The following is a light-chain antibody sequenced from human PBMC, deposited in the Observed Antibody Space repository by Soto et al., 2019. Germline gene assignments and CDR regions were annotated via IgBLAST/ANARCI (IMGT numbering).Light chain of an antibody. V-gene: IGKV1-5*03. J-gene: IGKJ4*01. CDR1: QSVGSG. CDR3: QQYDIFSLT. Sequence: DSQMTQSPSTLSASVGDRVTITCRASQSVGSGLAWYQQKPGKAPKRLIYKASTLESGIPSRFSGGGSGTEFTLTISSRQPDDFATYYCQQYDIFSLTFGGGTKVEVK. CDR2: KAS.